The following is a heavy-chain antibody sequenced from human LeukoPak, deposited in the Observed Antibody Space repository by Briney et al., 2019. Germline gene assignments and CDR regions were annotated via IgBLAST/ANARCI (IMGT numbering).Heavy chain of an antibody. CDR1: AFTFSRYA. V-gene: IGHV3-64D*06. Sequence: PGWALRLSCSASAFTFSRYAMHWVRQAPGKGPEYVSGISSIGDSTHYADSVKGRFTISRDNSKNTLYLQVSSLRAEDTAVYYCVKDSTVVTLEYWGQGTLVTVSS. J-gene: IGHJ4*02. D-gene: IGHD4-23*01. CDR2: ISSIGDST. CDR3: VKDSTVVTLEY.